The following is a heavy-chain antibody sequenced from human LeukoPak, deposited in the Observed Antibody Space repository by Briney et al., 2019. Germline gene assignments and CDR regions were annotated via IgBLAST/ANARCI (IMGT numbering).Heavy chain of an antibody. Sequence: PGGSLRLSCVDSGFTFSSYAMSWVRQAPGKGLEWVSTISDSGGRTYYADSVKGRFTISRDNSKNTLYLQMNSLRAEDTAGYYCAKEGITGTTAYWGQGTLVTVSS. V-gene: IGHV3-23*01. CDR3: AKEGITGTTAY. CDR1: GFTFSSYA. J-gene: IGHJ4*02. D-gene: IGHD1-20*01. CDR2: ISDSGGRT.